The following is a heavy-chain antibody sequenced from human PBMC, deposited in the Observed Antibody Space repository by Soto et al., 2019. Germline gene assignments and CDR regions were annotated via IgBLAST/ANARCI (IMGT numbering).Heavy chain of an antibody. D-gene: IGHD2-2*01. CDR3: ARRRGYCSSTSCSNWFDP. J-gene: IGHJ5*02. V-gene: IGHV4-59*08. CDR1: GGSSSSDY. Sequence: SETLSLTCTVSGGSSSSDYWSWIRQPPGKGLEWIGYIYYSGSTNYNPSLKSRVTISVDTSKNQFSLKLSSVTAADTAVYYCARRRGYCSSTSCSNWFDPWGQGTLVTVSS. CDR2: IYYSGST.